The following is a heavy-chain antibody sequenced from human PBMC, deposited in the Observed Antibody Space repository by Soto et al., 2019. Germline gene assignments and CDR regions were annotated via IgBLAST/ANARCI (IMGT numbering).Heavy chain of an antibody. CDR1: GNSLRIPY. D-gene: IGHD3-22*01. Sequence: TLSLPGRVLGNSLRIPYSTWIPQPPGKGLEWIGSIYQGGTINYNPSLNSRATVSADTSKNQVSLNLTSVTAADTAVYYCARSVFYDSSEVYVHWYFDLWGRGTLVTVSS. CDR2: IYQGGTI. V-gene: IGHV4-59*11. J-gene: IGHJ2*01. CDR3: ARSVFYDSSEVYVHWYFDL.